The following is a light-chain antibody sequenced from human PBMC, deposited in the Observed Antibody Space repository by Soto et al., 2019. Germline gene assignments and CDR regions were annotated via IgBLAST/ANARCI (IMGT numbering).Light chain of an antibody. J-gene: IGLJ2*01. CDR1: SSDVGRYNL. Sequence: QSALAQPASVSGSPGQSITISCTGTSSDVGRYNLVSWYQQHPGKAPKLVIFEDNKRPSGVSHRFSASKSGNMASLTISGVQADDEAHYYCCSHAGRGTGTFGGGTKLTVL. CDR3: CSHAGRGTGT. CDR2: EDN. V-gene: IGLV2-23*01.